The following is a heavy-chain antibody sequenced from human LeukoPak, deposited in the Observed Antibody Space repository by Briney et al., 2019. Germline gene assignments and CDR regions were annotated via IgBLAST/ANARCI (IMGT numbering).Heavy chain of an antibody. V-gene: IGHV4-34*01. CDR2: INHSGST. CDR3: ARRYYYGSGSYYDFDY. J-gene: IGHJ4*02. D-gene: IGHD3-10*01. CDR1: GGSFSGYY. Sequence: PSETLSLTCAVYGGSFSGYYWSWIRQPPGNGLEWIGEINHSGSTNYNPSLKSRVTISVDTSKNQFSLKLSSVTAADTAVYYCARRYYYGSGSYYDFDYWGQGTLVTVSS.